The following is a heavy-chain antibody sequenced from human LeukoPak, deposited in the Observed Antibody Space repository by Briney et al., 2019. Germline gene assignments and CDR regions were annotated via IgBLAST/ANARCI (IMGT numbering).Heavy chain of an antibody. V-gene: IGHV3-21*01. D-gene: IGHD3-22*01. CDR1: GFTFSSYS. CDR2: ISSSSSYI. Sequence: PGGSLRLSCVASGFTFSSYSMNWVRQAPGKGLEWVSSISSSSSYIYYADSVKGRFTISRDNAKNSLYLQMNSLRPEDTAVYFCAKDLNTYRYDSRDLQHWGQGILVTVSS. J-gene: IGHJ1*01. CDR3: AKDLNTYRYDSRDLQH.